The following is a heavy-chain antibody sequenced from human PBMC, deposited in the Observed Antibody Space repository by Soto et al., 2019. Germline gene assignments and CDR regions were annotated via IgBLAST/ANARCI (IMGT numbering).Heavy chain of an antibody. D-gene: IGHD6-19*01. CDR3: ARGGRAVAGTGWFDP. CDR2: IYYSGST. J-gene: IGHJ5*02. V-gene: IGHV4-59*01. CDR1: GGSISSYY. Sequence: PSETLSLTCTVSGGSISSYYWSWIRQPPGKGLEWIGYIYYSGSTNYNPSLKSRVTISVDTSKNQFSLKLSSVTAADTAVYYCARGGRAVAGTGWFDPWGQGTLVTVSS.